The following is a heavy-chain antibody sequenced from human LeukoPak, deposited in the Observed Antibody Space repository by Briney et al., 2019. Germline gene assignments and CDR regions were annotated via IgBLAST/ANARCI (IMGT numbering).Heavy chain of an antibody. Sequence: KSSETLSLTCTVSGGSISRYYWSWIRQPPGKGLEWIGYIYYSGSTNCNPSLKSRVTISVDTSKNQFSLKLSSVTAADTAVYYCARVPPPLRFYGRGYFDYWGQGTLVTVSS. D-gene: IGHD3-3*01. CDR2: IYYSGST. CDR3: ARVPPPLRFYGRGYFDY. CDR1: GGSISRYY. V-gene: IGHV4-59*12. J-gene: IGHJ4*02.